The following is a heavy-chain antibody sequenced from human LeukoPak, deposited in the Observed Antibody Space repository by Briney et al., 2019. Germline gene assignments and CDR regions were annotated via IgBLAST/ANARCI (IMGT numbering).Heavy chain of an antibody. D-gene: IGHD3-3*01. CDR2: IYYSGST. CDR1: GGSISSSSYY. Sequence: SETLSLTCTVSGGSISSSSYYWGWLRQPPGKGLEWIGSIYYSGSTYYNPSLKSRVTISVDTSKNQFSLKLSSVTAADTAVYYCARPSDGPTYYDFWSGYSPDAFDIWGQGTMVTVSS. J-gene: IGHJ3*02. CDR3: ARPSDGPTYYDFWSGYSPDAFDI. V-gene: IGHV4-39*07.